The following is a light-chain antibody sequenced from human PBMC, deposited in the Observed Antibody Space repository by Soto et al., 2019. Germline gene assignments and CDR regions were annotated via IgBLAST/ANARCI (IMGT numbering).Light chain of an antibody. Sequence: DIEMTQSPSSLSASLGDTVTITCRASQGIGNFLAWYQQKPGDVPKLLIYAASTVQSGGPSRFSGSGSGTDFTLTISSLQPKDVATYFCHRYNSVPLTFGGGTKVDIK. CDR1: QGIGNF. CDR2: AAS. J-gene: IGKJ4*01. V-gene: IGKV1-27*01. CDR3: HRYNSVPLT.